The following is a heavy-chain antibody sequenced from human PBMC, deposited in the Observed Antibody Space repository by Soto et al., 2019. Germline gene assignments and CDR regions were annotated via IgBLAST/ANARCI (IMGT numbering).Heavy chain of an antibody. CDR2: ISAHNDNT. J-gene: IGHJ4*02. Sequence: QVHLLQSGAEVRKPGASVKVSCKGSGYTFTTYGITWVRQAPGQGLEWMGWISAHNDNTNSAQKVQGRVTVTRDTSTSTAYMELRNLRSDDTAVYYCARGRYGDYWGQGALVTVSS. CDR3: ARGRYGDY. V-gene: IGHV1-18*01. CDR1: GYTFTTYG. D-gene: IGHD1-1*01.